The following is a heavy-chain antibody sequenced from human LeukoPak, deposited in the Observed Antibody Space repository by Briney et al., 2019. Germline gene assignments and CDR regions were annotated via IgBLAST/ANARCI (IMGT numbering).Heavy chain of an antibody. CDR1: GFTFSSYE. CDR2: IRPSDGST. Sequence: GGSLRLSCAASGFTFSSYEMNWVRQAPGKGLEWVSAIRPSDGSTFYADSVMGRFTISRDSSKNTLYLQMNSLRAEDTALYYCAKLTSGWFEDFWGQGTLVTVSS. V-gene: IGHV3-23*01. J-gene: IGHJ4*02. D-gene: IGHD6-19*01. CDR3: AKLTSGWFEDF.